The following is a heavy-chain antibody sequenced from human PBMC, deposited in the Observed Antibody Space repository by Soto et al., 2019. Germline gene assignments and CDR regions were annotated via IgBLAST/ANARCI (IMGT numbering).Heavy chain of an antibody. D-gene: IGHD6-13*01. V-gene: IGHV4-59*01. Sequence: LSLTCTVSGASISSYYWSWIRQPPGKGLEWIGHIYYSGSTNYNLSLKSRVTISVDTSKKQFSLKLSSVTAADTAVYYCARWRLAAGGDPWGQGTLVTVSS. J-gene: IGHJ5*02. CDR3: ARWRLAAGGDP. CDR1: GASISSYY. CDR2: IYYSGST.